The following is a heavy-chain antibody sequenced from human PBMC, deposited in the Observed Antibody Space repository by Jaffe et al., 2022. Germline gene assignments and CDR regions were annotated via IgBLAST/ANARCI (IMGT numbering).Heavy chain of an antibody. V-gene: IGHV2-5*01. CDR3: AHRRVKSHGTCYWDCGSFDY. Sequence: QITLKESGPTLVKPTQTLTLTCSFSGFSLTTSGVAVGWIRQPPGKALEWLGFIYWNDDKWYSPSLKSRLTFAKDTSKNQVVLTMTNMDPVDTATYFCAHRRVKSHGTCYWDCGSFDYWGQGILVTVSS. CDR2: IYWNDDK. J-gene: IGHJ4*02. D-gene: IGHD2-15*01. CDR1: GFSLTTSGVA.